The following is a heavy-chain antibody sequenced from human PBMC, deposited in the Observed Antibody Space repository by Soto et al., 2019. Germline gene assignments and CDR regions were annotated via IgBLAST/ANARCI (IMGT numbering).Heavy chain of an antibody. CDR2: IIPIFGTA. CDR1: GGTFSSYA. J-gene: IGHJ4*02. V-gene: IGHV1-69*13. D-gene: IGHD2-21*02. CDR3: ARDNGAYCGGDCYSAEY. Sequence: SSVKVSCKASGGTFSSYAISWVRQAPGQGLEWMGGIIPIFGTANYAQKFQGRVTITADESTSTAYMELRSLRSEDTAVYYCARDNGAYCGGDCYSAEYWGQGTLVTVSS.